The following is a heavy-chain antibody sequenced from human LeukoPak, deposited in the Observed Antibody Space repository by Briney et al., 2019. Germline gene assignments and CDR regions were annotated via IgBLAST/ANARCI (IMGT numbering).Heavy chain of an antibody. J-gene: IGHJ4*02. D-gene: IGHD3-22*01. Sequence: ASVKVSCKASGYTFTSYAMHWVRQAPGQRLEWMGWINAGNGNTKYSQKFQGRVTITRDTSASTAYMELSSLRSEDTAVYYCARDRGYYDSSGEFDYWGQGTLVTVSS. CDR2: INAGNGNT. CDR1: GYTFTSYA. V-gene: IGHV1-3*01. CDR3: ARDRGYYDSSGEFDY.